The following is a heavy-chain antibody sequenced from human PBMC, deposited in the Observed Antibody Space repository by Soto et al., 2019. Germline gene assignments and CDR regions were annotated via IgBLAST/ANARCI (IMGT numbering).Heavy chain of an antibody. Sequence: PGGSLRLSCAASGFTFSSYGMHWVRQAPGKGLEWVAVISYDGSNKYYADSVKGRFTISRDNSKNTLYLQMNSLRAEDTAVYYCAKVYGDYGYFDYWGQGTLVTVSS. J-gene: IGHJ4*02. CDR1: GFTFSSYG. V-gene: IGHV3-30*18. CDR3: AKVYGDYGYFDY. D-gene: IGHD4-17*01. CDR2: ISYDGSNK.